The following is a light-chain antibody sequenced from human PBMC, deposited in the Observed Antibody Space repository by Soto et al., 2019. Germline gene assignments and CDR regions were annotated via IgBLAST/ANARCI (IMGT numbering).Light chain of an antibody. V-gene: IGKV1-39*01. J-gene: IGKJ4*01. CDR1: QSISTF. CDR2: ATS. Sequence: DIQMTQSPSSLSASVGDRVTITCRASQSISTFLNWYQLKPGKAPKLLIYATSTLQSGVPSRFSGSGSGTDFTLTISSLQPEDSAVYYCQQGYSPLLSLGGGTKVDIK. CDR3: QQGYSPLLS.